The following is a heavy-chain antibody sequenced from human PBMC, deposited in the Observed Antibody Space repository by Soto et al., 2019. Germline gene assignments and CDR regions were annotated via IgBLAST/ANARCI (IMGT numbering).Heavy chain of an antibody. D-gene: IGHD3-10*01. V-gene: IGHV3-30*18. CDR1: GFTLSSYG. CDR2: ISYDGSNK. J-gene: IGHJ4*02. Sequence: LRLSCAASGFTLSSYGMHWVRQAPGKGLEWVAVISYDGSNKYYADSVKGRFTISRDNSKNTLYLQMNSLRAEDTAVYYCAKDLSLLWFGRGLTLDYWGQGTLVTVSS. CDR3: AKDLSLLWFGRGLTLDY.